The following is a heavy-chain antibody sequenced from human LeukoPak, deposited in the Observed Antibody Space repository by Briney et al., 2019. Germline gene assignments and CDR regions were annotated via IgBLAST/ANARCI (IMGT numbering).Heavy chain of an antibody. V-gene: IGHV4-30-4*08. D-gene: IGHD2-21*01. Sequence: SETLSLTCTVSGGSISSGDYYWSWIRQPPGKGLEWIGYIYYSGSTYYNPSLKSRVTISVDKSKNQFSLNLYSVTAADTAVYYCARVAFYGAIPDDIWGQGTMVTVSS. J-gene: IGHJ3*02. CDR3: ARVAFYGAIPDDI. CDR2: IYYSGST. CDR1: GGSISSGDYY.